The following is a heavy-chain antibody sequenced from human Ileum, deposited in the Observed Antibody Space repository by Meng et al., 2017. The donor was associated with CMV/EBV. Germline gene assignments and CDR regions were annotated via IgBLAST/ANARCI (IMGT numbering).Heavy chain of an antibody. Sequence: GESLKISCAASGFTFSASAIHWVRQASGKGLEWVGRIRSKERDYATGYAASVKGRFTISRDDSKNTAYLQMNSLKTEDTAVYYCTRPLAGGCDSDYGMAVWGQGTTVTVSS. D-gene: IGHD1-26*01. CDR2: IRSKERDYAT. V-gene: IGHV3-73*01. CDR3: TRPLAGGCDSDYGMAV. J-gene: IGHJ6*02. CDR1: GFTFSASA.